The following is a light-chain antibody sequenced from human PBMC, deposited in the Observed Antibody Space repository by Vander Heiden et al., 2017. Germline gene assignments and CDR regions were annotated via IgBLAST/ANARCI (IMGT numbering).Light chain of an antibody. CDR2: DHS. CDR3: QVWDGGSNHVV. Sequence: SYVLTQSPSVSVAPGQTARITCGGHDIGYKSVHWYQQKPGQAPALVVYDHSGRPSGLPGRISGSNSGNTATLTISRVEAGDEADYYCQVWDGGSNHVVFGGGTKLTVL. V-gene: IGLV3-21*02. J-gene: IGLJ2*01. CDR1: DIGYKS.